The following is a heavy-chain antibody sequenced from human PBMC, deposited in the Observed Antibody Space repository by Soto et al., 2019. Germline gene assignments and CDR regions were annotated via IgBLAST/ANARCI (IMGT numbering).Heavy chain of an antibody. CDR1: GGTFSSYA. CDR2: IIPIFGTA. CDR3: ARFRVTTTPYRYYYYYGMDV. V-gene: IGHV1-69*01. J-gene: IGHJ6*02. Sequence: QVQLVQSGAEVKKPGSSVKVSCKASGGTFSSYAISWVRQAPGQGLEWMGGIIPIFGTANYAQKFQGRLTITADESTSTAYMELSSLRSEDTAVYYCARFRVTTTPYRYYYYYGMDVWGQGTTVTVSS. D-gene: IGHD2-21*02.